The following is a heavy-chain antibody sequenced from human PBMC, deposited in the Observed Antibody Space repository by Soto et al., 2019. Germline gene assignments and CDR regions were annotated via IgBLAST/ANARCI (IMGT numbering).Heavy chain of an antibody. Sequence: SETLSLTCAVYGGSFSGYCWSWIRQPPGKGLEWIGEINHSGSTNYNPSLKSRVTISVDTSKNQFSLKLSSVTAADTAVYYCARVILGVDTTNDYYYYGMDVWGQGTTVTVSS. V-gene: IGHV4-34*01. CDR3: ARVILGVDTTNDYYYYGMDV. CDR2: INHSGST. D-gene: IGHD5-18*01. CDR1: GGSFSGYC. J-gene: IGHJ6*02.